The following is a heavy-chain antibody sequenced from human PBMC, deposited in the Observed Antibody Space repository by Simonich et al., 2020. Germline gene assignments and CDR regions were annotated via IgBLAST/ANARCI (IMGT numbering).Heavy chain of an antibody. J-gene: IGHJ4*02. Sequence: QVQLVQSGAEVKKPGSSVKVSCKASGGTFSSYAISWVRQAPGEGLEWMGGLIPLLDKANDEQKSQGMRTITAAKSASTAYMELSSLRSEDTAVYYCARTNTMRELDTMVRGVDYFDYWGQGTLVTVSS. V-gene: IGHV1-69*06. CDR1: GGTFSSYA. CDR2: LIPLLDKA. D-gene: IGHD3-10*01. CDR3: ARTNTMRELDTMVRGVDYFDY.